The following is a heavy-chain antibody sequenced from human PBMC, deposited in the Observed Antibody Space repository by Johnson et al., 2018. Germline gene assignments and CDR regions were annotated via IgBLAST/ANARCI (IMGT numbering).Heavy chain of an antibody. CDR3: ARGGSGYYDSSVGDAFDL. Sequence: VQLVESGGGLVQPGGSLRLSCAASGFTFSSYDMHWVRQATGKGLEWVSAIGTAGDTYYPGSVKGRFTISRENAKNSLYLQMNSRGAGDTAVYYCARGGSGYYDSSVGDAFDLWGQGTMVTVSS. D-gene: IGHD3-22*01. J-gene: IGHJ3*01. CDR2: IGTAGDT. V-gene: IGHV3-13*01. CDR1: GFTFSSYD.